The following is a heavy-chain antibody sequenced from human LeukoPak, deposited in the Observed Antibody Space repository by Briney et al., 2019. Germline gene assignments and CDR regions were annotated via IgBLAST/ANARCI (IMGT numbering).Heavy chain of an antibody. D-gene: IGHD3-3*01. Sequence: GRSLRLSCAASGFTFDDYAMHWVRQAPGKGLEWVSGISWNSGSIGYADSVKGRFTISRDNAKNSLYLQMNSLRAEDMALYYCAKGAIFGVVIDWYYFDYWGRGTLVTVSS. J-gene: IGHJ4*02. CDR2: ISWNSGSI. CDR1: GFTFDDYA. V-gene: IGHV3-9*03. CDR3: AKGAIFGVVIDWYYFDY.